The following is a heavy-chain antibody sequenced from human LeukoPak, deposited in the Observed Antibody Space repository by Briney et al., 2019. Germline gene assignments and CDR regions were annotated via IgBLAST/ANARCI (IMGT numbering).Heavy chain of an antibody. V-gene: IGHV4-30-4*01. CDR2: IYYSGST. D-gene: IGHD3-22*01. CDR3: ARDATYYYDSSGYYPGIDY. J-gene: IGHJ4*02. CDR1: GGSISSGDYY. Sequence: SETLSLTCTVSGGSISSGDYYWSWIRQPPGKGLEWIGYIYYSGSTYYNPSLKSRVTIPVDTSKNQFSLKLSSVTAADTAVYYCARDATYYYDSSGYYPGIDYWGQGTLVTVSS.